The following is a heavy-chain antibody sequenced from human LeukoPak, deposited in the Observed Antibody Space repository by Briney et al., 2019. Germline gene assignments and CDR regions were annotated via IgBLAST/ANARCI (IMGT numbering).Heavy chain of an antibody. CDR3: ARDLTYDSSGYYYP. CDR1: GGSISSSSYY. V-gene: IGHV4-39*07. D-gene: IGHD3-22*01. Sequence: PSETLSLTCTVSGGSISSSSYYWGWIRQPPGKGLEWIGSIYYSGSTNYNPSLKSRVTISVDTSKNQFSLKLSSVTAADTAVYYCARDLTYDSSGYYYPWGQGTLVTVSS. CDR2: IYYSGST. J-gene: IGHJ1*01.